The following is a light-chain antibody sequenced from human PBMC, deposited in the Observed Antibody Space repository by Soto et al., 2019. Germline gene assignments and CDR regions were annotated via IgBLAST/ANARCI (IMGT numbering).Light chain of an antibody. CDR2: DAS. J-gene: IGKJ1*01. Sequence: EIGMTQSPATVSVSPGERATLSCRASQSVSSNLAWYQQKPGQAPRLLIYDASNRATGIPDRFSGSGSGTDFTLTISRLEPEDFAVYYCQQYGSSPRPFGQGTKVDIK. CDR3: QQYGSSPRP. V-gene: IGKV3-20*01. CDR1: QSVSSN.